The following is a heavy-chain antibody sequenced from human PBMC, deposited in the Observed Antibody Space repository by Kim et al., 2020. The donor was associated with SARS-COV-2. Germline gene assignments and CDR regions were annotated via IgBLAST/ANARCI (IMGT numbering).Heavy chain of an antibody. CDR3: ARHQRRYFDL. Sequence: GGSLRLSCAASGFTFSDCWMNWLRQAPGKGLEWMASIKQDGSEKNYVDSVKGRFTISRDNAKRSLYLEVNTLRTEDTAVYYCARHQRRYFDLWGRGTLVTVSS. CDR2: IKQDGSEK. V-gene: IGHV3-7*01. J-gene: IGHJ2*01. D-gene: IGHD6-25*01. CDR1: GFTFSDCW.